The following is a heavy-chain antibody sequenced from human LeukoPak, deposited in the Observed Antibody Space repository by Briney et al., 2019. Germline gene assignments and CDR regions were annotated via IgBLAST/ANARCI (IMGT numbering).Heavy chain of an antibody. CDR2: ISESSDTI. J-gene: IGHJ4*02. Sequence: GRSLRLSCAASGFTFSSYGMHWVRQAPGKGLEWISYISESSDTIYYADSVKGRFTISRDNAKNSLYLQMNSLRAEDTALYYCARRLDCWGQGTLVTVSS. V-gene: IGHV3-48*01. CDR3: ARRLDC. CDR1: GFTFSSYG.